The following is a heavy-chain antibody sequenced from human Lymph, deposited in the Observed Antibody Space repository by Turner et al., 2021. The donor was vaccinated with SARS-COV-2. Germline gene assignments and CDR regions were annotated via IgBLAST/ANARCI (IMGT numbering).Heavy chain of an antibody. CDR2: ISFDGNNK. CDR3: ARGDYYGSGTYPGKTFDY. V-gene: IGHV3-30-3*01. D-gene: IGHD3-10*01. J-gene: IGHJ4*02. Sequence: QVQLVESGGGVVQPGRSLRLSCAASGFTFSSYAMHWVRQAPGKGLEWVVVISFDGNNKYYTDSVKGRFTISRDNSKNTLYLQLNSLRPEDTAVYYCARGDYYGSGTYPGKTFDYWGQGTLVTVSS. CDR1: GFTFSSYA.